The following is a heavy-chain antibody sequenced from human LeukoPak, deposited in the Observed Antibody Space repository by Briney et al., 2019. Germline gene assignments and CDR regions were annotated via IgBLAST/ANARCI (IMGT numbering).Heavy chain of an antibody. V-gene: IGHV4-38-2*02. Sequence: PSETLSLTCTVSGYSISSGYYWGWIRQPPGKGLEWIGSIYYSGSTYYNPSLKSRVTISVDTSKNQFSLKLSSVTAADTAVYYCARHVVRSYLGYFDYWGQGTLVTVSS. CDR3: ARHVVRSYLGYFDY. J-gene: IGHJ4*02. D-gene: IGHD1-26*01. CDR1: GYSISSGYY. CDR2: IYYSGST.